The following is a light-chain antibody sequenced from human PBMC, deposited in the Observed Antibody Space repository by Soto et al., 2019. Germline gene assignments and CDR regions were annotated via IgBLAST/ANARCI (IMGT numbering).Light chain of an antibody. CDR3: SSYAGSNMVV. Sequence: QSPLTQPPSASGSPGQSVTISCTGTSSDVGGYNYVSWYQQHPGKAPKLMIYEVSKRPSGVPDRFSGSKSGNTASLTVSGLQAEDEADYYCSSYAGSNMVVFGGGTKLTVL. CDR2: EVS. J-gene: IGLJ2*01. CDR1: SSDVGGYNY. V-gene: IGLV2-8*01.